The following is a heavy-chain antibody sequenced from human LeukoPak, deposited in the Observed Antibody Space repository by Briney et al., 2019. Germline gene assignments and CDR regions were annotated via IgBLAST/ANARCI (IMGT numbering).Heavy chain of an antibody. Sequence: SETLSLTCAVSDGSITSNYYWGWIRQPPGKGLEWIGSISYSGSTHYNPSLKSRVTVSIDTSTNHFSLKLSSVTAADTAMYYCVRAVIRASNGGSHYYYMDVWGKGTTVIVSS. J-gene: IGHJ6*03. D-gene: IGHD5-18*01. CDR2: ISYSGST. V-gene: IGHV4-39*07. CDR1: DGSITSNYY. CDR3: VRAVIRASNGGSHYYYMDV.